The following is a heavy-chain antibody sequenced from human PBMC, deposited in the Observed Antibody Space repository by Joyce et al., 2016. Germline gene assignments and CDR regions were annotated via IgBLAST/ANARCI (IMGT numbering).Heavy chain of an antibody. V-gene: IGHV3-30*18. CDR2: ISYDGIYK. Sequence: QVQLVESGGGVVQPGRSLRLSCAASGLTLSNYGVHWVRQAPGKGLEWVAIISYDGIYKYYADSVKGQFTIPRDNSKNTVFLKMNSLRTEDTAGHYCAKILTATYGSGWFLDYWGQGTLVTVSS. J-gene: IGHJ4*02. CDR3: AKILTATYGSGWFLDY. CDR1: GLTLSNYG. D-gene: IGHD6-25*01.